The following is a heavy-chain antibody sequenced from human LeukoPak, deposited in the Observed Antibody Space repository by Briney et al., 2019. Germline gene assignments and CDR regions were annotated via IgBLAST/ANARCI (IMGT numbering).Heavy chain of an antibody. CDR1: GGTFSSYA. V-gene: IGHV1-69*13. CDR2: IIPIFGTA. D-gene: IGHD5-18*01. Sequence: GASVKVSCKASGGTFSSYAISWVRQAPGQGLEWMGGIIPIFGTANYAQKFQGRVTITADESTSTAYMELSSLRSEDTAAYYCARGRRGYRSYYYYYYMDVWGKGTTVTVSS. J-gene: IGHJ6*03. CDR3: ARGRRGYRSYYYYYYMDV.